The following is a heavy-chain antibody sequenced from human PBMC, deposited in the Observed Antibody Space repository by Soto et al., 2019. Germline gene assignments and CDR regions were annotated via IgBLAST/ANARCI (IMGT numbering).Heavy chain of an antibody. Sequence: SETLSLTCTVSGGSISSSSYYWGWIRQSPGKGLEWIGCIHHSGSSNYSPSLRSRVTMSVDTSKNQFSLKLNSMTAADTAIYYCARVGGSGWNFDSWGQGILVTVSS. CDR2: IHHSGSS. D-gene: IGHD6-19*01. J-gene: IGHJ4*02. CDR1: GGSISSSSYY. CDR3: ARVGGSGWNFDS. V-gene: IGHV4-39*07.